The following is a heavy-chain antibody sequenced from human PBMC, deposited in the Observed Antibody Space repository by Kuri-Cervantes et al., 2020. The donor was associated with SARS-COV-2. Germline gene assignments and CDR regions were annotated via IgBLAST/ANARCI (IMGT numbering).Heavy chain of an antibody. CDR1: GYTFTSYA. CDR2: INPNSGGT. Sequence: ASVKVSCKASGYTFTSYAMHWVRQAPGQGLEWMGRINPNSGGTNYAQKFQGRVTMTRDTSISTAYMELSRLRSDDTVVYYCARGGYSYVQGDPAFDIWGQGTMVTVSS. V-gene: IGHV1-2*05. CDR3: ARGGYSYVQGDPAFDI. D-gene: IGHD5-18*01. J-gene: IGHJ3*02.